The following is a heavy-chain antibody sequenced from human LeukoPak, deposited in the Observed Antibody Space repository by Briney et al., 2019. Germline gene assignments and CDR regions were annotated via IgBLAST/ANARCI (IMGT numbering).Heavy chain of an antibody. CDR3: ARVVRYYYGSGSPATYFDY. J-gene: IGHJ4*02. CDR2: IYHSGST. V-gene: IGHV4-4*02. D-gene: IGHD3-10*01. Sequence: PSETLSLTCAVSGGSISSSNWWSWVRQPPGKGLEWIGEIYHSGSTNYNPSLKSRVTISVDKSKNQFSLKLSSVTAADTAVYYCARVVRYYYGSGSPATYFDYWGQGTLVTVSS. CDR1: GGSISSSNW.